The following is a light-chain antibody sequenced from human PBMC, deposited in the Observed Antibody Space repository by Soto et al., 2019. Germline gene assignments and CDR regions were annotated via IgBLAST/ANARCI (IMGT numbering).Light chain of an antibody. CDR2: EVT. CDR3: NSYTSSFTWV. V-gene: IGLV2-14*01. CDR1: SSDVGGHNF. J-gene: IGLJ2*01. Sequence: QSALTQPASVSASPGQSITISCTGTSSDVGGHNFVSWYQQHPGKAPKLMIYEVTNRPSGVSDRFSGSKSGNTASLTISGLQAEDEADYYCNSYTSSFTWVFGGGTKLTVL.